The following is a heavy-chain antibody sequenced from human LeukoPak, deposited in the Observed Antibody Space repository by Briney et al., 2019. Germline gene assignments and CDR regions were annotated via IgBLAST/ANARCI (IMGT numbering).Heavy chain of an antibody. J-gene: IGHJ4*02. CDR3: AKHPRSGPFDY. V-gene: IGHV3-23*01. D-gene: IGHD2-15*01. CDR1: GFTFSSYA. CDR2: ISASGGSA. Sequence: GGSLRLSCAASGFTFSSYAMSWVRQAPGKGLKLVSSISASGGSAYYADSVKGRFTISRDNSKNTLYLQMNSLRAEDTAVYYCAKHPRSGPFDYWGQGTLVTVSS.